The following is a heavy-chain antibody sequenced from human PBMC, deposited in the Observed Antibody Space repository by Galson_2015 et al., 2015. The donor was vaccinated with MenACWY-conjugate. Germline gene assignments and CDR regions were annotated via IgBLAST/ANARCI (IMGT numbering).Heavy chain of an antibody. V-gene: IGHV4-39*07. Sequence: SETLSLTCTVSGGSISSSSYYWGWIRQPPGKGLEWIGSIYYSGSTYYNPSLKSRVTISVDTSKNQFSLKLSSVTAADTAVYYCARGNDYGDYVVDYWGQGTLVTVSS. CDR3: ARGNDYGDYVVDY. D-gene: IGHD4-17*01. J-gene: IGHJ4*02. CDR1: GGSISSSSYY. CDR2: IYYSGST.